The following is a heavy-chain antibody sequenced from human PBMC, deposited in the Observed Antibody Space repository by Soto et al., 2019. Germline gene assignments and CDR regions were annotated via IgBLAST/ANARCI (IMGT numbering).Heavy chain of an antibody. CDR3: ARGPEEYYDFWSGRFAPYYGMDV. J-gene: IGHJ6*02. V-gene: IGHV3-30-3*01. D-gene: IGHD3-3*01. Sequence: LRLSCAASGFTFSSYAMHWVRQAPGKGLEWVAVISYDGSNKYYADSVKGRFTISRDNSKNTLYLQMNSLRAEDTAVYYCARGPEEYYDFWSGRFAPYYGMDVWGQGTTVTVSS. CDR1: GFTFSSYA. CDR2: ISYDGSNK.